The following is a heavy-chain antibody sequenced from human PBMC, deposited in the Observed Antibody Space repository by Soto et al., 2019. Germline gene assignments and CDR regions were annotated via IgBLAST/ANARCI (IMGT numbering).Heavy chain of an antibody. CDR2: ISAYNGNT. V-gene: IGHV1-18*01. D-gene: IGHD3-10*01. J-gene: IGHJ5*02. Sequence: QVQLVQSGAEVKKPGASVKVSCKASGYTFTSYGISWVRQAPGQGLEWMGWISAYNGNTNYAQKLQGRVTMTTDTSTSTAYMELRSLRSDDTAVYYCARASNAMRLGELLWDWFDPWGQGTLVTVSS. CDR3: ARASNAMRLGELLWDWFDP. CDR1: GYTFTSYG.